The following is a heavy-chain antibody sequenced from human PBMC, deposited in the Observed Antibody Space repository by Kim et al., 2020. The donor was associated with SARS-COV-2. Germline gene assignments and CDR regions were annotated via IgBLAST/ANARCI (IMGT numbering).Heavy chain of an antibody. V-gene: IGHV4-34*01. D-gene: IGHD1-7*01. Sequence: SETLSLTCAVYGGSFSGYYWSWIRQPPGKGLEWIGEINHSGSTNYNPSLKSRVTISVDTSKNQFSLKLSSVTAADTAVYYCARAVVWNYVPRTTNWFDPWGQGTLVTVSS. CDR3: ARAVVWNYVPRTTNWFDP. CDR1: GGSFSGYY. CDR2: INHSGST. J-gene: IGHJ5*02.